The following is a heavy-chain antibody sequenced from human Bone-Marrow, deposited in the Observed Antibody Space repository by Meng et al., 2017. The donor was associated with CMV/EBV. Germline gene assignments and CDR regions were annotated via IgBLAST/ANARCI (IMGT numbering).Heavy chain of an antibody. J-gene: IGHJ3*01. D-gene: IGHD4-23*01. V-gene: IGHV3-21*01. CDR2: ISSSSSYI. CDR1: GFTFSSYS. Sequence: LSLTCAASGFTFSSYSMNWVRQAPGKGLEWVSSISSSSSYIYYADSVKGRFTISRDNAKNTLYLQMNSLRGEDTAVYYCARDAPVITPHHDAFDVWGHGTLVTVSS. CDR3: ARDAPVITPHHDAFDV.